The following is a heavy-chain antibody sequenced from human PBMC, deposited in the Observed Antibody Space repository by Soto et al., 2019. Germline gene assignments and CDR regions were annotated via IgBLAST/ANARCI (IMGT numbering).Heavy chain of an antibody. CDR2: ISYDGSNK. D-gene: IGHD1-20*01. J-gene: IGHJ4*02. V-gene: IGHV3-30-3*01. CDR3: ARDCSSGITGTTCYFDY. CDR1: GFTFSSYA. Sequence: QVQLVESGGGVVQPGRSLRLSCAASGFTFSSYAMHWVRQAPGKGLEWVAVISYDGSNKYYADSVEGRFTISRDNSKNTLYLHMDRLRAADTAVYYCARDCSSGITGTTCYFDYWCQGTLVTVSS.